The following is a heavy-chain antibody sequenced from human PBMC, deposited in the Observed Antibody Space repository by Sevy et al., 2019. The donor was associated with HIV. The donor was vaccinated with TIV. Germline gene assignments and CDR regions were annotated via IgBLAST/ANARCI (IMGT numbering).Heavy chain of an antibody. V-gene: IGHV3-30*04. D-gene: IGHD6-19*01. J-gene: IGHJ4*02. Sequence: GGSLRLSCAASGFTFSSYAMHWVRQAPGKGLEWVAVISYDGSNKYYADSVKGRFTISRDNSKNTLYLQMNSLRAEDTAVYYCAGDPIAVAAYYFDYWGQGTLVTVSS. CDR2: ISYDGSNK. CDR1: GFTFSSYA. CDR3: AGDPIAVAAYYFDY.